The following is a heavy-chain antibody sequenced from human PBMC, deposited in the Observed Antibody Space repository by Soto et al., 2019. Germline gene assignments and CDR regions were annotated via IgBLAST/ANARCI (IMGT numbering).Heavy chain of an antibody. J-gene: IGHJ6*02. CDR2: IIPIFGTA. CDR1: GGTFSSYA. Sequence: SVKVSCKASGGTFSSYAISWVRQAPGQGLEWMGGIIPIFGTANYAQKFQGRVTITADESTSTAYMELSSLRSEDTAVYYCAREDSLVVTATYYYYGMDVWGQGTTVTVSS. CDR3: AREDSLVVTATYYYYGMDV. D-gene: IGHD2-21*02. V-gene: IGHV1-69*13.